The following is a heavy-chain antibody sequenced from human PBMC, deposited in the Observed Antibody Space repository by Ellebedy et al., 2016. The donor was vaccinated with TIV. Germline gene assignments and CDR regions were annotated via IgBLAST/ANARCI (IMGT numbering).Heavy chain of an antibody. Sequence: GGSLRLSXAASGFTFSSYDMHWFRQATGKGLEWVSAIGTAGDTYYPGSVKGRFTISRENAKNSLYLQMNSLRAGDTAVYYCARGSSSPHAFDIWGQGTMVTVSS. CDR2: IGTAGDT. J-gene: IGHJ3*02. CDR3: ARGSSSPHAFDI. CDR1: GFTFSSYD. D-gene: IGHD6-6*01. V-gene: IGHV3-13*01.